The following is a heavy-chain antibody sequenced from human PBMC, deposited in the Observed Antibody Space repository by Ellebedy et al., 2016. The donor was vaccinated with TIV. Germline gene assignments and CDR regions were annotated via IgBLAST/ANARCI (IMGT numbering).Heavy chain of an antibody. D-gene: IGHD3-9*01. V-gene: IGHV1-46*01. CDR3: ARDYDILTGYFEF. J-gene: IGHJ4*02. CDR2: INPSGGST. CDR1: GYTFTSYY. Sequence: ASVKVSCXASGYTFTSYYMHWVRQAPGQGLEWMGIINPSGGSTSYAQKFQGRVTITRDTSASTAYMELSSLRSEDTAVYYCARDYDILTGYFEFWGQGTLVTVSS.